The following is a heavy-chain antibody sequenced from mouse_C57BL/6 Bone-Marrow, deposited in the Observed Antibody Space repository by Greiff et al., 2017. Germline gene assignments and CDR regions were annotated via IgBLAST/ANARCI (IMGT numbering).Heavy chain of an antibody. V-gene: IGHV14-1*01. CDR3: TPSTGGNY. J-gene: IGHJ2*01. CDR2: IDPEDGDT. D-gene: IGHD2-10*02. Sequence: VQLQQSGAELVRPGASVKLSCTASGFNIKDYYMHWVKQRPEQGLEWIGRIDPEDGDTEYAPKFQGKATLTADKPSNTAYLKLSSLTSEDTAVYYSTPSTGGNYWGQGTTLTVAS. CDR1: GFNIKDYY.